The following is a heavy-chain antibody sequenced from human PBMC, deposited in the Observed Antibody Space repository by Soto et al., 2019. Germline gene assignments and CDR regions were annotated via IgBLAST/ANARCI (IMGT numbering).Heavy chain of an antibody. CDR2: ISSSSSYI. V-gene: IGHV3-21*01. Sequence: GGSLRLSCAASGFTFSSYSMNWVRQAPGKGLEWVSSISSSSSYIYYADSVKGRFTISRDNAKNSPYLQMNSLRAEDTAVYYCARVEPAAPGGSYYYSMDVWGQGTTVTVSS. CDR1: GFTFSSYS. CDR3: ARVEPAAPGGSYYYSMDV. D-gene: IGHD2-2*01. J-gene: IGHJ6*02.